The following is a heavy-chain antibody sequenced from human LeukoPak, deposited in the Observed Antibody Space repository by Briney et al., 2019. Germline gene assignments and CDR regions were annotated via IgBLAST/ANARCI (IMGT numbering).Heavy chain of an antibody. CDR1: GFMFSGYS. Sequence: TGGSLRLSCAASGFMFSGYSMDWVRQAPGKGLEWVSYISSSGGDTHYTDSVKGRFTISRDNAKSSLYLQMNSLRAEDTAVYYCARGRQGYHFDYWGQGTLVTVSS. V-gene: IGHV3-48*01. CDR3: ARGRQGYHFDY. CDR2: ISSSGGDT. D-gene: IGHD5-18*01. J-gene: IGHJ4*02.